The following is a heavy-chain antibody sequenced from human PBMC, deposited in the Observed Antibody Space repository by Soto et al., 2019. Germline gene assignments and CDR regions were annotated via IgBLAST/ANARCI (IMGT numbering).Heavy chain of an antibody. CDR2: IKSDGSSA. D-gene: IGHD6-13*01. CDR3: AREIPDSCSWASFDY. CDR1: RFTFSSYW. V-gene: IGHV3-74*01. J-gene: IGHJ4*02. Sequence: EVQLVESGGGLVQPGGSLRLSCAASRFTFSSYWMHWVRQAPQKGLVWVSRIKSDGSSASYADSVKGRFTISRDNAKNTLYLQMNSLRGEDTAMYYCAREIPDSCSWASFDYWGQGTLVTVSS.